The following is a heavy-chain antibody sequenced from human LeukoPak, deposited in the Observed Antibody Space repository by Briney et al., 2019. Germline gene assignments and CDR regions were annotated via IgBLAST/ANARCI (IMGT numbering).Heavy chain of an antibody. D-gene: IGHD5-18*01. CDR2: INHSGST. CDR1: GRSFSGYY. V-gene: IGHV4-34*01. CDR3: ARAVLKIRKYSYGYEDY. Sequence: KTSDTLSLTCAVYGRSFSGYYWSWLRQPPGKGLEWIGEINHSGSTNYNPSLKSRVTISVDTSKNQFSLKLSSVTAADTAVYYCARAVLKIRKYSYGYEDYWGQGTLVTVSS. J-gene: IGHJ4*02.